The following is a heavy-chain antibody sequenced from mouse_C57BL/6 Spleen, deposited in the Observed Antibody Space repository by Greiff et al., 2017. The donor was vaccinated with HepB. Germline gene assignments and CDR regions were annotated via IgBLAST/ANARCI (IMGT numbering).Heavy chain of an antibody. CDR3: ARRGYYGSWYFDV. J-gene: IGHJ1*03. V-gene: IGHV1-42*01. CDR1: GYSFTGYY. Sequence: VQLQQSGPELVKPGASVKISCKASGYSFTGYYMNWVKQSPEESLEWIGEINPSTGGTTYNQKFKAKATLTVDKSSSTAYMQLKSLTSEDSAVYYCARRGYYGSWYFDVWGTGTTVTVSS. D-gene: IGHD1-1*01. CDR2: INPSTGGT.